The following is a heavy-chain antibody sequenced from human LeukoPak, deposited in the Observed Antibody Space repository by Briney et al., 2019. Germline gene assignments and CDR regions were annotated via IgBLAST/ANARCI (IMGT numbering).Heavy chain of an antibody. V-gene: IGHV3-23*01. D-gene: IGHD3-10*01. CDR3: VRGDDIGKHPTRAYYFDI. CDR2: TCRESVHT. CDR1: RFTFTRHA. Sequence: GGSLRLSCAASRFTFTRHAMSWVRQAPGKGLEWVSTTCRESVHTLCADSVQGRFTVSRDNSRNTLDLQMDNLRVDDTAIYYCVRGDDIGKHPTRAYYFDIWGQGTLVSVSS. J-gene: IGHJ4*02.